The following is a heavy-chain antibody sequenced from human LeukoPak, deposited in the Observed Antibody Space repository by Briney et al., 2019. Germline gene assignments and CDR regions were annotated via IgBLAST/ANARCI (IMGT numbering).Heavy chain of an antibody. V-gene: IGHV3-48*03. D-gene: IGHD6-25*01. CDR1: GFTFSSYE. J-gene: IGHJ5*02. CDR2: IGSRGDDI. CDR3: ARGGSSAGENWFDT. Sequence: GGSLRLSCAASGFTFSSYEMNWVRQAPGRGLEWISHIGSRGDDIRYRDSVKGRFTISRDNASNSVSLQMNSLRVEDTAVYYCARGGSSAGENWFDTWGQGTPVTVSS.